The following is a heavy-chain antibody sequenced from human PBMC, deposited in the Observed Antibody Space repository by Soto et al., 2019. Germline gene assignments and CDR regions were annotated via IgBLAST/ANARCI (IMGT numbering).Heavy chain of an antibody. CDR1: GFTFSNYW. D-gene: IGHD3-16*01. V-gene: IGHV3-74*01. CDR2: LNIDGSTR. CDR3: ARGGHYDGVSYHNVGFDY. Sequence: PGGSLRLSCSASGFTFSNYWMHWVRQGPGKGLVWVARLNIDGSTRNYADSVKGRFTISRDNAQNTLFLQMNSLSAEDTAVYYCARGGHYDGVSYHNVGFDYWGQGTQVTVSS. J-gene: IGHJ4*02.